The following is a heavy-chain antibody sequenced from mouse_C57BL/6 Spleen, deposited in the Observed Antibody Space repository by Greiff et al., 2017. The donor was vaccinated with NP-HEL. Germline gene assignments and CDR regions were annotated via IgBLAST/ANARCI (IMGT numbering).Heavy chain of an antibody. CDR1: GFAFTNYL. CDR2: INPGGGGT. V-gene: IGHV1-54*01. CDR3: ARGYGSNSAGFAD. D-gene: IGHD1-1*01. J-gene: IGHJ3*01. Sequence: QVQLQQSGAELVKPGTSVKVSCTASGFAFTNYLMEWVKQRPGQGLEWIGMINPGGGGTNYPESFKGPATLTADRSSSPAYLQLSSLTSEDTAVYYRARGYGSNSAGFADWGQGTLVTVAA.